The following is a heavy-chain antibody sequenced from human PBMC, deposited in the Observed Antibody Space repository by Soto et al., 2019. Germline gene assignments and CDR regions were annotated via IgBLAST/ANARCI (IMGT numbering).Heavy chain of an antibody. V-gene: IGHV4-39*01. D-gene: IGHD1-26*01. Sequence: SETLSLTCTVSGGSTRSSSYYWGWIRQPPGRGLEWIGSIYFSGSTYYNPSLQSRVTISVDTSKNQFSLRLSSVTAADTAVYYCARGKVEATGRVWFDPWGQGTLVTVSS. CDR3: ARGKVEATGRVWFDP. CDR2: IYFSGST. J-gene: IGHJ5*02. CDR1: GGSTRSSSYY.